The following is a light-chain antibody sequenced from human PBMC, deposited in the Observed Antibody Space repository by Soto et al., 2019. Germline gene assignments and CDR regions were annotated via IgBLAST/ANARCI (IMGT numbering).Light chain of an antibody. J-gene: IGKJ1*01. V-gene: IGKV4-1*01. Sequence: DIVMTQSPDSLTVSLGERATINCKSSQTVLYSSNNKNYLAWYQHKPGQPPKLLIYWASTREFGVPDRFSGTGSATDFTLTISSLQAEDVAVYYCQQYYTTPRTFGQGPKVEIK. CDR3: QQYYTTPRT. CDR2: WAS. CDR1: QTVLYSSNNKNY.